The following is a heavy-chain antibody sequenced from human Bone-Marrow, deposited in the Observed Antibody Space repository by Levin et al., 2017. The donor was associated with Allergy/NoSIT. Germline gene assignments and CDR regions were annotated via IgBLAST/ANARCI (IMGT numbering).Heavy chain of an antibody. D-gene: IGHD6-19*01. V-gene: IGHV4-4*02. CDR3: ARDNGRWNRAVAGKKVRIDP. J-gene: IGHJ5*02. Sequence: MTSETLSLTCAVSGDSISSSNWWTWVRQPPGKGLEWIGEIYHSGNTNYNPSLKSRVTISVDKSKNQFSLKLSSVTAADTAVYYCARDNGRWNRAVAGKKVRIDPWGQGTLVTVSS. CDR1: GDSISSSNW. CDR2: IYHSGNT.